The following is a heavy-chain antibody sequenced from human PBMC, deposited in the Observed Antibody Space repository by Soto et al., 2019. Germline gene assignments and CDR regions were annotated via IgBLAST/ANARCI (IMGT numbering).Heavy chain of an antibody. CDR3: AISGSDYGDYGSWEYYMDV. CDR1: GYSFTSYW. Sequence: GESLKISCKGSGYSFTSYWIGWVRQMPGKGLEWMGIIYPGDSDTRYSPSFQGQVTISADKSTSTAYLQWSSLKASDTAMYYSAISGSDYGDYGSWEYYMDVWGKGTTVTVSS. D-gene: IGHD4-17*01. J-gene: IGHJ6*03. V-gene: IGHV5-51*01. CDR2: IYPGDSDT.